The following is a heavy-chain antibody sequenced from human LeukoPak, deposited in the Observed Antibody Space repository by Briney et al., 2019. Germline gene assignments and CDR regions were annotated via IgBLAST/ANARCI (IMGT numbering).Heavy chain of an antibody. D-gene: IGHD3-10*01. CDR1: GFTFSSYA. Sequence: PGGSLRLSCAASGFTFSSYAMSWVRQAPGKGLEWVSAISGSGGSTYYADSVKGRFTISRDNSKNTLYLQMNSLRAEDTAVYYCAKEGRWEVRGVIITGESHFDYWGQGTLVTVSS. CDR3: AKEGRWEVRGVIITGESHFDY. CDR2: ISGSGGST. J-gene: IGHJ4*02. V-gene: IGHV3-23*01.